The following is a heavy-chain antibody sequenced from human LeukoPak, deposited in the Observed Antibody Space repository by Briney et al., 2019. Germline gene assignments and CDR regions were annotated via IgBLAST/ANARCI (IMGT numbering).Heavy chain of an antibody. J-gene: IGHJ6*03. CDR1: GGSISSYY. CDR3: ARDLAHSSGWYRVDYYYYYMDV. D-gene: IGHD6-19*01. CDR2: IYISGST. Sequence: PSETLSLTCTVSGGSISSYYWSWIRQPAGKGLEWIGRIYISGSTNYNPSLKSRVTMSVDTSKNQFSLKLSSVTAADTAVYYCARDLAHSSGWYRVDYYYYYMDVWGKGTTVTISS. V-gene: IGHV4-4*07.